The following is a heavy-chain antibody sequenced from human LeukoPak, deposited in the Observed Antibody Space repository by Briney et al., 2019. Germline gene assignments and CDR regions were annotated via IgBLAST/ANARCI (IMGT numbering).Heavy chain of an antibody. CDR1: GFTFSNYG. V-gene: IGHV3-33*01. CDR3: ARQLELASYWFDP. J-gene: IGHJ5*02. D-gene: IGHD1-7*01. Sequence: GGSLRLSCAASGFTFSNYGMHWVRQAPGKGLEWVAIIWYDGSNEYYADSVKGRFTISRDNSKNTLYLQMNSLRAEDTAVYYCARQLELASYWFDPWGQGTLVTVSS. CDR2: IWYDGSNE.